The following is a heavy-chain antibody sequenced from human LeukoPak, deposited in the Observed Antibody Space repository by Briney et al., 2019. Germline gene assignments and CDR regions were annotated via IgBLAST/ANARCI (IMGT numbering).Heavy chain of an antibody. CDR3: ASSYGDATFDY. CDR2: IRSDGSDK. CDR1: GFPFSSYV. V-gene: IGHV3-33*01. Sequence: GRSLRLSCAASGFPFSSYVMHWVRQAPGKGLGWVAIIRSDGSDKYYADFVTGRFTISRDNSKSTLYLHLSSLRADDTAVYYCASSYGDATFDYWGQGTLVTVSS. J-gene: IGHJ4*02. D-gene: IGHD4-17*01.